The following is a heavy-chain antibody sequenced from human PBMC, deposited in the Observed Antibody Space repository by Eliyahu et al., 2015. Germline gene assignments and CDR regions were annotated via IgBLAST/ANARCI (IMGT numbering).Heavy chain of an antibody. CDR2: ISSSGGTI. CDR1: GFTFSNYE. D-gene: IGHD2-21*01. Sequence: EVQLVESGGGLIQPGGXLRLSCXASGFTFSNYEMNWVRQAPGRGLEWGSYISSSGGTIFHADSVRGRFTISRDNAKNSLYLQMNSLRAEDTAVYYCAREQVSCRGDCNDYWGQGTLVTVSS. CDR3: AREQVSCRGDCNDY. J-gene: IGHJ4*02. V-gene: IGHV3-48*03.